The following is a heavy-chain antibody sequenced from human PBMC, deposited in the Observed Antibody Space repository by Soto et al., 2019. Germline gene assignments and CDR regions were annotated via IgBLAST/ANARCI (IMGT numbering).Heavy chain of an antibody. CDR3: ASLVAGRLDY. V-gene: IGHV3-21*01. D-gene: IGHD6-19*01. CDR2: ISSSSSYI. J-gene: IGHJ4*02. Sequence: EVQLVESGGGLVKPGGSLRLSCEASGFTFSSYSMNWVRQAPGKGLEWVSSISSSSSYIYYADSVKGRFTISRDNAKNSLYLQMNSLRAEDTAVYYCASLVAGRLDYWGQGTLVTVSS. CDR1: GFTFSSYS.